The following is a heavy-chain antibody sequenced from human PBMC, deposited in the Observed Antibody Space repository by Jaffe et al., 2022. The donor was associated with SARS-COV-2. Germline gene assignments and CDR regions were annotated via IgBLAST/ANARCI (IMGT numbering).Heavy chain of an antibody. J-gene: IGHJ5*02. CDR2: IYYSGST. Sequence: QLQLQESGPGLVKPSETLSLTCTVSGGSISSSTYYWGWIRQPPGKGLEWIGTIYYSGSTYYNPSLKSRVTISADTSKNQFSLKLSSVTAADTAVYYCARQSGWFDPWGQGTLVTVSS. V-gene: IGHV4-39*01. CDR1: GGSISSSTYY. CDR3: ARQSGWFDP.